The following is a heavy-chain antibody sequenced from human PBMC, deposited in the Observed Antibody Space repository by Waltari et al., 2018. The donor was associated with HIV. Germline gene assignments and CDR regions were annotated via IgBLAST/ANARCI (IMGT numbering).Heavy chain of an antibody. J-gene: IGHJ6*02. Sequence: EMQLVESGGGLVQPGGSLRLPCVASGFTFSSYEMNWVRPVPGKGLEWISYIGSSGTTISYADSVKGRFTFSRDNAKKSLFLQMNSLRVEDTAVYWCARVNQVLYYGMDVWGQGTTVTVSS. CDR2: IGSSGTTI. D-gene: IGHD2-2*02. V-gene: IGHV3-48*03. CDR1: GFTFSSYE. CDR3: ARVNQVLYYGMDV.